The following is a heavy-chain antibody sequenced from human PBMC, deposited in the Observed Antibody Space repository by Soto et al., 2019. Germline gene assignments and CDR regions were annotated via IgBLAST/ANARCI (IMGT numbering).Heavy chain of an antibody. CDR2: IYTGDGT. V-gene: IGHV3-66*01. D-gene: IGHD3-3*02. CDR3: AIGQLLAVR. CDR1: GFTVSSNY. J-gene: IGHJ4*02. Sequence: EVQLVESGGGLVQPGGSLRLSCAASGFTVSSNYMSWVRQAPGKGLEWVSVIYTGDGTYYADSVKGRFTISRDNSKNTLYLQMTSLIAEDTAVYYCAIGQLLAVRWGQGTLVTVSS.